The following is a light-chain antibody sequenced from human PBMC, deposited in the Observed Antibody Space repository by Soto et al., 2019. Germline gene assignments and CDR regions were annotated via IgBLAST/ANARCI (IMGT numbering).Light chain of an antibody. J-gene: IGLJ2*01. Sequence: QSALTQPPSASGSPGQSVTISCTGTSSDVGGYNYVSWFQQHPGKVPKLMIYEVTKRPSGVPDRFSGSKSGTTASLTVSGLQAEDDADYYCSSFAGTNNYVIFGGGTKLTVL. CDR2: EVT. CDR3: SSFAGTNNYVI. CDR1: SSDVGGYNY. V-gene: IGLV2-8*01.